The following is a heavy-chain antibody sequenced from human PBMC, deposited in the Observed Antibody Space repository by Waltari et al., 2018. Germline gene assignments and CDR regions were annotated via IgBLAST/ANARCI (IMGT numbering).Heavy chain of an antibody. D-gene: IGHD4-4*01. CDR2: VDPEDGET. CDR1: GYTFTDYY. CDR3: ATNTVTKRHYYYYYYMDV. Sequence: EVQLVQSGAEVKKPGATVKISCKVSGYTFTDYYMHWVQQAPGKGLEWMGLVDPEDGETIYAEKFQGRVTITADTSTDTAYMELSSLRSEDTAVYYCATNTVTKRHYYYYYYMDVWGKGTTVTVSS. V-gene: IGHV1-69-2*01. J-gene: IGHJ6*03.